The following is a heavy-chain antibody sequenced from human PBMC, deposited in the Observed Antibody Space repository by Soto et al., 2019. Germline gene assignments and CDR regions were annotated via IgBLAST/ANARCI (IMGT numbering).Heavy chain of an antibody. V-gene: IGHV3-73*02. J-gene: IGHJ6*02. CDR2: IRSKAKSYAT. CDR1: GFTSMASA. Sequence: EVQLVESGGGWAQPGGSRKPPGEASGFTSMASAMPWAPRPPGKGLEGLGGIRSKAKSYATAYPASVKGRFTISRDDSKNTAYLQMNSLKTEDTAVYYCTTPLRRDYYYYYGMDVWGQGTTVTVSS. D-gene: IGHD3-10*01. CDR3: TTPLRRDYYYYYGMDV.